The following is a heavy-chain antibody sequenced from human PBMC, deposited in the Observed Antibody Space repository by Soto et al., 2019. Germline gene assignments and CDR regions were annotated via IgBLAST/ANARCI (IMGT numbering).Heavy chain of an antibody. J-gene: IGHJ4*02. Sequence: RASVKVSCKASGYTFTGNYIHWVRQAPGQGLEWMGRINPNSGGTNYAQKFQDWVTMTRDTSLSTAYMELSRLRSDDTAVYYCARVNDGSSLFDYWGQGTLVTVSS. CDR3: ARVNDGSSLFDY. D-gene: IGHD1-26*01. V-gene: IGHV1-2*04. CDR1: GYTFTGNY. CDR2: INPNSGGT.